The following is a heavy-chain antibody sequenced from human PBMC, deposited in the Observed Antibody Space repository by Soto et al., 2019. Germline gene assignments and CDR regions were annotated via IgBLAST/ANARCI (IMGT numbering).Heavy chain of an antibody. J-gene: IGHJ6*02. V-gene: IGHV3-33*01. CDR3: ARAAYYDFWSGYETRDSYHCGMDV. Sequence: GGSLRLSCEASGFTYRVYGMHWVRQAPGKGLEWVALLWYDGSQTYYADSAKGRFTISRDNSKNTVYLEMNSLRVEDTAVYYCARAAYYDFWSGYETRDSYHCGMDVWGQGTTVTVSS. CDR2: LWYDGSQT. D-gene: IGHD3-3*01. CDR1: GFTYRVYG.